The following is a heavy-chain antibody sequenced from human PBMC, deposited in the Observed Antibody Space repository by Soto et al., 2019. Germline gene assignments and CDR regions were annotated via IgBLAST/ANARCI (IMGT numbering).Heavy chain of an antibody. CDR3: ARDPTGYCSGGSCYSSWLDP. CDR2: ISAYNGNT. CDR1: GYTFTSYG. Sequence: ASVKVSCKASGYTFTSYGISWVRQAPGQGLEWMGWISAYNGNTNYAQKLQGRVTMTTDTSTSTAYMELRSLRSDDTAVYYCARDPTGYCSGGSCYSSWLDPWGQGTLVTVSS. J-gene: IGHJ5*02. D-gene: IGHD2-15*01. V-gene: IGHV1-18*04.